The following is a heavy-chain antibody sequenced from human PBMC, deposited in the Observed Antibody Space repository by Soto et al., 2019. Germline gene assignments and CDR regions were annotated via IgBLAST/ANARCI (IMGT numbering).Heavy chain of an antibody. CDR1: GDSDSSNSAA. V-gene: IGHV6-1*01. D-gene: IGHD6-19*01. Sequence: QVQLKQSGPGLVKPSQTLSLTCAISGDSDSSNSAAWNWIRQSPSRGLEWLGRTYYRPKWYNDYAVSVKSRITINPDASMNQFSLQLNSVTPEDTAVYYCASFDSIAVAGRYYGMDVWGQGTTVTVSS. J-gene: IGHJ6*02. CDR2: TYYRPKWYN. CDR3: ASFDSIAVAGRYYGMDV.